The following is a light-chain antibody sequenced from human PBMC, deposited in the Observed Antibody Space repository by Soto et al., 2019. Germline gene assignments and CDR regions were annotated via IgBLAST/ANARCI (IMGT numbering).Light chain of an antibody. CDR2: LNSDGSH. CDR1: SGHSSSA. CDR3: QTWDTGIVV. Sequence: QLVLTQSPSASASLGASVKLTCTLSSGHSSSAIAWYQQQPEKGPRHLMKLNSDGSHNKGDGVPNRFSGSRSGAERYLTISSLQPEDEADYYCQTWDTGIVVFGGGTKLTVL. V-gene: IGLV4-69*02. J-gene: IGLJ2*01.